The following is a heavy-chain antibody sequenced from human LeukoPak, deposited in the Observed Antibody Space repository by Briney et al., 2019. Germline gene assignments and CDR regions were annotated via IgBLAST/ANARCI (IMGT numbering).Heavy chain of an antibody. CDR3: ARDRGGKPDYYYYMDV. D-gene: IGHD4-23*01. CDR2: IYYSGST. J-gene: IGHJ6*03. CDR1: GGSISSSSYY. V-gene: IGHV4-39*07. Sequence: PSETLSLTCTVSGGSISSSSYYWGWIRQPPGKGLEWIGSIYYSGSTNYNPSLKSRVTISVDTSKNQFSLKLSSVTAADTAVYYCARDRGGKPDYYYYMDVWGKGTTVTISS.